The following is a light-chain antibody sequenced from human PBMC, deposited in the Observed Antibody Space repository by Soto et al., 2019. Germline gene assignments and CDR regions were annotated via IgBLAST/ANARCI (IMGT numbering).Light chain of an antibody. J-gene: IGLJ2*01. V-gene: IGLV1-44*01. Sequence: QSVLTQPPSASGTPGQTIAISCSGGSSNIGSHTVNWYQQLPGTAPRLLIYSNTQRPSGVPDRFSGSKSGNSASLAISGLQSEYEGDYYCAAWDDSLNGVVFGGGTKLPVL. CDR1: SSNIGSHT. CDR3: AAWDDSLNGVV. CDR2: SNT.